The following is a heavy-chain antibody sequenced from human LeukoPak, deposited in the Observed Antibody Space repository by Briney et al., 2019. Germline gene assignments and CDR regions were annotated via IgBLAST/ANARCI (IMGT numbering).Heavy chain of an antibody. Sequence: SGGSLRLSCAASGFTFSSYGMSWVRQAPGKGLEWVSAISGSGGSTYYADSVKGRFTISRDNSKNTLYLQMNSLRAEDTAVYYCARGGVNTMVRGVIRYYYMDVWGKGTTVTISS. CDR3: ARGGVNTMVRGVIRYYYMDV. CDR2: ISGSGGST. D-gene: IGHD3-10*01. CDR1: GFTFSSYG. J-gene: IGHJ6*03. V-gene: IGHV3-23*01.